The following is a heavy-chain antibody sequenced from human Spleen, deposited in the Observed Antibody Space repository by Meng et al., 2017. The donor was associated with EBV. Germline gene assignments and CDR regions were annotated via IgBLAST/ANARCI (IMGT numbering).Heavy chain of an antibody. CDR1: GFTCRSDW. CDR3: ARGLDY. V-gene: IGHV3-74*01. CDR2: INSDGHST. Sequence: EVQLGEAGGVLVEPWGSLRLSCAASGFTCRSDWMHWVRQARGKGLVWVSRINSDGHSTSYADSVKGRFTISRDNAKNTLYLQMNSLRAEDTAVYYCARGLDYWGQGSLVTVSS. J-gene: IGHJ4*02. D-gene: IGHD4-11*01.